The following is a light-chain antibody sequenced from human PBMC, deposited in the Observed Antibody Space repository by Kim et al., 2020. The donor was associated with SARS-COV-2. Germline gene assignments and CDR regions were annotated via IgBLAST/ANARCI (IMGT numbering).Light chain of an antibody. Sequence: VAPGPTATIPCSGDNLGGRYVSWYQQRPGRTPVLVMYQAIERPSGIPDRFSGSNSGNTATLTISGTQAMDEADYYCQAWDNNAAIFGGGTQLTVL. J-gene: IGLJ2*01. CDR3: QAWDNNAAI. CDR2: QAI. V-gene: IGLV3-1*01. CDR1: NLGGRY.